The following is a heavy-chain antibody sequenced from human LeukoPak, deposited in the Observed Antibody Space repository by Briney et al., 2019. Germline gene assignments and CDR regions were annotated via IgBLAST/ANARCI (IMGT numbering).Heavy chain of an antibody. V-gene: IGHV3-23*01. CDR1: GFTFSSYA. CDR2: ISGSGGGT. Sequence: GGSLRLSCAASGFTFSSYAMSWVRQAPGKGLEWVSGISGSGGGTYYADSVKGRFTISRDNSKNTLYLQMNSLRGDDTAVYYCAKADTFYLDSSGYCAYWGQGTLVTVSS. D-gene: IGHD3-22*01. J-gene: IGHJ4*02. CDR3: AKADTFYLDSSGYCAY.